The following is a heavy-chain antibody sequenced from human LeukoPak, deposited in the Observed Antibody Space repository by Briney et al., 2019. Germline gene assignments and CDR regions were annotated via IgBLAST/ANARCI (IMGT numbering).Heavy chain of an antibody. V-gene: IGHV3-11*03. CDR1: GFTFSDYY. Sequence: GGSLRLSRAASGFTFSDYYMSWIRQAPGKGLEWVSYISRSSSFTNYADSVKGRFTISRDNVKNSVYLQMNSLSAKDTAVYYCARFDSGSHGVFDSWGQGTLVTVSS. D-gene: IGHD3-10*01. CDR2: ISRSSSFT. J-gene: IGHJ4*02. CDR3: ARFDSGSHGVFDS.